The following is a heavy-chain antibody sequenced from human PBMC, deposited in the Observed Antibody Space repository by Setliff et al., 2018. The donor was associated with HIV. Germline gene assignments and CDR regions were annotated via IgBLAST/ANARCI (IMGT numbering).Heavy chain of an antibody. V-gene: IGHV4-61*02. CDR1: GGSISSGSYF. CDR2: IYTSGST. D-gene: IGHD4-17*01. J-gene: IGHJ4*02. Sequence: KTSETLSLTCTVSGGSISSGSYFWTWIRQPAGKGLEWIGRIYTSGSTNYNPSLKSRVTMSVDMSKNQFSLKVNSVTAADTAVYYCARDSPLDYGDYYFDYWGRGTLVTVSS. CDR3: ARDSPLDYGDYYFDY.